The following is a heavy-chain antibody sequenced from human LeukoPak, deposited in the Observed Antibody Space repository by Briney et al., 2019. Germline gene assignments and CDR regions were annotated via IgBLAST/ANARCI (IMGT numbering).Heavy chain of an antibody. CDR2: INGNGDST. V-gene: IGHV3-64*01. J-gene: IGHJ4*02. CDR3: ARDTGYYPD. D-gene: IGHD3-10*01. CDR1: GFTFSTYG. Sequence: GGSLGLSCAASGFTFSTYGIHWVRQAPGKGLEYVSAINGNGDSTYYANSVKGRFTISRDNSKNTVYLQMGSLRPEDMAVYYCARDTGYYPDWGQGTLVTVSS.